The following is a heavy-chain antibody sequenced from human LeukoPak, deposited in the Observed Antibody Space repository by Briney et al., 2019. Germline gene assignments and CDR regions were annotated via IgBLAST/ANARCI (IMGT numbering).Heavy chain of an antibody. CDR1: GFTFSSYE. CDR2: ISSSGSTI. CDR3: ARDPMVTAGHMDV. D-gene: IGHD2-21*02. V-gene: IGHV3-48*03. J-gene: IGHJ6*04. Sequence: PGGSLRLSCAASGFTFSSYEMNWVRQAPGKGLEWVSYISSSGSTIYYADSVKGRFTISRDNAKNSLYLQMNSLRAEDTAVYYCARDPMVTAGHMDVWGKGTTVTISS.